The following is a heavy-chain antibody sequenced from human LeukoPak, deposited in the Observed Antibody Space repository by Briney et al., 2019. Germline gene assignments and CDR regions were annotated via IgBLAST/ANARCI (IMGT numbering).Heavy chain of an antibody. D-gene: IGHD4-11*01. V-gene: IGHV4-39*07. CDR2: IYYSGNT. CDR1: GGSIRSSSFS. J-gene: IGHJ4*02. Sequence: SETLSLTCTVSGGSIRSSSFSWGWIRQPPGKGLEWIGSIYYSGNTYYNPSLKSRVTISVDKSKNQFSLKLSSVTAADTAVYYCARRTTVTIPFGYWGQGTLVTVSS. CDR3: ARRTTVTIPFGY.